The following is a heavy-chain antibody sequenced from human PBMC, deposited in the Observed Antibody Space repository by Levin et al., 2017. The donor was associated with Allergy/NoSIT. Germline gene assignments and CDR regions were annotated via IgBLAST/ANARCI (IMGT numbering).Heavy chain of an antibody. D-gene: IGHD6-13*01. Sequence: SETLSLTCTVSGDSISRFYWSWIRQPPGRGLEWIGNGFYSRTTNYNPSLKSRVTILVDTSKNQFSLKLRSVTAADTAVYYCARATRSSLIYYFDYWGQGTLVTVSS. J-gene: IGHJ4*02. CDR2: GFYSRTT. CDR1: GDSISRFY. CDR3: ARATRSSLIYYFDY. V-gene: IGHV4-59*01.